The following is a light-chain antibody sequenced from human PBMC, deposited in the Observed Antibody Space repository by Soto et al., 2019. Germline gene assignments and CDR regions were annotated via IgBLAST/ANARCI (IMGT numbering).Light chain of an antibody. CDR1: QSVSSN. V-gene: IGKV3-15*01. J-gene: IGKJ3*01. Sequence: ETMLSQSPGSLSLSPGDRATLSCRASQSVSSNLAWYQQKPGQAPRLLIYGASTRATGIPARFSGSGSGTEFTLTISSLQPEDFATYYCQQLNSYPPITFGPGTKVAIK. CDR2: GAS. CDR3: QQLNSYPPIT.